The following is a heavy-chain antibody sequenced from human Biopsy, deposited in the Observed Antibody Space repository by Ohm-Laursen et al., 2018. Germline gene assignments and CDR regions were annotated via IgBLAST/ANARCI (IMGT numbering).Heavy chain of an antibody. Sequence: PTQTPTLTCSFSGFSLTNGGLSVGWIRQSPGRALEWLGLIYGDDNKRYSPSLKSRLLITKDTSKNQVVLTLTNVDPVDTGTYYCAHRQKWTFGFWGQGTLVTVSS. CDR3: AHRQKWTFGF. J-gene: IGHJ4*02. CDR1: GFSLTNGGLS. V-gene: IGHV2-5*02. D-gene: IGHD1-26*01. CDR2: IYGDDNK.